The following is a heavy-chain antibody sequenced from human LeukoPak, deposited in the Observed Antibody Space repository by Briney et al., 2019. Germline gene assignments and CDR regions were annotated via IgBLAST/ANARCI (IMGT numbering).Heavy chain of an antibody. CDR3: ASLWFGELYFDY. D-gene: IGHD3-10*01. CDR1: GGSISSGDYY. CDR2: IYYSGST. J-gene: IGHJ4*02. V-gene: IGHV4-30-4*01. Sequence: SETLSLTCTVSGGSISSGDYYWSWVRQPPGKGLEWIGYIYYSGSTYYNPSLKSRVTISVDTSKNQFSLKLSSVTAADTAVYYCASLWFGELYFDYWGQGTLVTVSS.